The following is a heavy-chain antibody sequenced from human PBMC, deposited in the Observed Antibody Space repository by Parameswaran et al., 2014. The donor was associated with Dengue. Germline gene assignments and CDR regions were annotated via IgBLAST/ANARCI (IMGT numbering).Heavy chain of an antibody. V-gene: IGHV3-11*05. Sequence: VRQAPGKGLEWVSYINSGSTFTKYADSVKGRFTISRDNAKKSLYLQINSLRADDTAVYYCARGIFGLWYFDLWGRGTLVTVSS. D-gene: IGHD3-10*01. CDR3: ARGIFGLWYFDL. J-gene: IGHJ2*01. CDR2: INSGSTFT.